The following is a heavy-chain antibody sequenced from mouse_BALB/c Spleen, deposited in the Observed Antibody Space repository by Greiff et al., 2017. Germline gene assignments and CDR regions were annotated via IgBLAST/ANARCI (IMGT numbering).Heavy chain of an antibody. D-gene: IGHD4-1*01. CDR3: ARLEAGTYFDY. CDR2: ISSGGSYT. J-gene: IGHJ2*01. CDR1: GFTFSSYG. Sequence: EVKLMESGGDLVKPGGSLKLSCAASGFTFSSYGMSWVRQTPDKRLEWVATISSGGSYTYYPDSVKGRFTISRDNAKNTLYLQMSSLKSEDTAMYYCARLEAGTYFDYGGQGTTLTVSS. V-gene: IGHV5-6*01.